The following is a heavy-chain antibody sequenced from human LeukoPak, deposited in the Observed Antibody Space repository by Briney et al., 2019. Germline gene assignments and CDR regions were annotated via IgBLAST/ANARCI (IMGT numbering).Heavy chain of an antibody. CDR2: IKQDGSEK. V-gene: IGHV3-7*02. CDR1: GFTFSSYW. J-gene: IGHJ4*02. D-gene: IGHD6-19*01. Sequence: GGSLRLSCTASGFTFSSYWMNWVRQAPGKGLEWVANIKQDGSEKYYVDSVKGRFTISRDNAKKSLYLQMDSLRAEDTAVYYCARYNSGWNDYWGQGTLVTVSS. CDR3: ARYNSGWNDY.